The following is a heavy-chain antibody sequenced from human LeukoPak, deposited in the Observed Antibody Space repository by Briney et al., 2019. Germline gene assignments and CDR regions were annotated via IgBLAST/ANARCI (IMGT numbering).Heavy chain of an antibody. D-gene: IGHD6-13*01. J-gene: IGHJ5*02. Sequence: PGGSLRLSCAASGLTFSDYYMTWIRQAPGKRLEWVSYISGSSGYTNYADSVKGRFTISRDNARNSLYLQMNSLRAEDTAAYYCARGVAAAGTRWFDPWGQGTLVTVSS. CDR3: ARGVAAAGTRWFDP. CDR2: ISGSSGYT. V-gene: IGHV3-11*03. CDR1: GLTFSDYY.